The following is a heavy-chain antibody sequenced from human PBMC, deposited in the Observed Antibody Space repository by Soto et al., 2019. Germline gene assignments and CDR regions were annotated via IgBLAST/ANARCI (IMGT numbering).Heavy chain of an antibody. CDR3: ARSLVATTPYFDY. J-gene: IGHJ4*02. CDR1: GGSIRGSSYY. CDR2: IYYSGST. D-gene: IGHD1-26*01. V-gene: IGHV4-39*01. Sequence: SETLSLTCTVSGGSIRGSSYYWGWIRQPPGKGLEWIGCIYYSGSTYYNPSLKSRVAISVDTSKNQFSLKLSSVTAADTAVYYCARSLVATTPYFDYWGQGTLVTVS.